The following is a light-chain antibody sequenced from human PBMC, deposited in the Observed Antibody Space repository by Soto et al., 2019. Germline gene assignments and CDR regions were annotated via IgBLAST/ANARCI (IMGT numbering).Light chain of an antibody. J-gene: IGKJ1*01. CDR3: QQYNRFST. CDR2: EAS. CDR1: QSISRT. Sequence: DIQMTQSPPTLSASVGDRVTITCRASQSISRTLAWYQQKPGKAPKLLIFEASTLEGGVPSRFSGSGSGTEFTLTVSSLQPDDFATYYCQQYNRFSTFGQGTKVDIK. V-gene: IGKV1-5*01.